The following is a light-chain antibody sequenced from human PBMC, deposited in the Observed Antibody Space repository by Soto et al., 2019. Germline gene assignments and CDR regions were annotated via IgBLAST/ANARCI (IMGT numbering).Light chain of an antibody. V-gene: IGLV2-23*02. CDR1: SSDVGSYNL. J-gene: IGLJ3*02. Sequence: QSVLTQPASVSGSPGQSITISCIGTSSDVGSYNLVSWYQQHPGKAPKVLIYEVSERPSGVSNRFSGSKSGNTASLTISGLQAEDEAEYYCCSYAGSYTNWVFGGGTKLTVL. CDR3: CSYAGSYTNWV. CDR2: EVS.